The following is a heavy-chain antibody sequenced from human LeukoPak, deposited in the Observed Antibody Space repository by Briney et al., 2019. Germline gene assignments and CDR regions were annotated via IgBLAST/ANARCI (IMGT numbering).Heavy chain of an antibody. CDR3: ARDRYSSVFDY. J-gene: IGHJ4*02. V-gene: IGHV4-39*02. CDR2: IYYSGST. D-gene: IGHD6-19*01. CDR1: GGSISSSSYY. Sequence: SETLSLICTVSGGSISSSSYYWGWIRQPPGKGLEWIGSIYYSGSTYYNPSLKSRVTISVDTSKNQFSLKLSSVTAADTAVYYCARDRYSSVFDYWGQGTLVTVSS.